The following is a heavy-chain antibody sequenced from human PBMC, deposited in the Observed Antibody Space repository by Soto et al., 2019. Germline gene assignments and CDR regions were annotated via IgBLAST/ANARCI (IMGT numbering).Heavy chain of an antibody. V-gene: IGHV2-5*02. CDR3: AHRMATVAAGSSFDY. D-gene: IGHD6-13*01. CDR2: IYWDDDK. J-gene: IGHJ4*02. Sequence: QITLKESGPTLVKPTQTLTLTCTFSGFSLTTSGVGVGWIRQPPGKALEWLALIYWDDDKHYSPSLKSRLTITNDSSKNQVVLTMTNMDPVDTATYYCAHRMATVAAGSSFDYWGQGTLVTVSS. CDR1: GFSLTTSGVG.